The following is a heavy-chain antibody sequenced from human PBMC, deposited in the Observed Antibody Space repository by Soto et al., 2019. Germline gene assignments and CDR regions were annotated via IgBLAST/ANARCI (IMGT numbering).Heavy chain of an antibody. CDR2: IYYSGST. J-gene: IGHJ4*02. CDR3: ARISSFRGGSPYFDY. CDR1: GGSISSYY. V-gene: IGHV4-59*01. Sequence: ASGTLSLTCTVPGGSISSYYWRWIPQPPGEGLEWIGYIYYSGSTNYNPSLKSRVTISVDTSKNQFSLKLSSMTAADTAVYYCARISSFRGGSPYFDYWGQGTLVTVSS. D-gene: IGHD2-15*01.